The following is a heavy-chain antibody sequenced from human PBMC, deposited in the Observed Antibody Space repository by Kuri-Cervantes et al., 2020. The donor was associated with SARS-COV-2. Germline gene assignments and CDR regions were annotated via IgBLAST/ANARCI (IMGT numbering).Heavy chain of an antibody. J-gene: IGHJ6*02. V-gene: IGHV3-23*01. Sequence: GGSLRLSCAASGFPFSTYAMTWVRQAPGKGLEWVSSISASGYSTYYADSVKGRFSISRDNSKNTLSLQMNSLRDEDTAVYYCAREASDTSFGVVMGGMDVWGQGTTVTVSS. D-gene: IGHD3-3*01. CDR1: GFPFSTYA. CDR3: AREASDTSFGVVMGGMDV. CDR2: ISASGYST.